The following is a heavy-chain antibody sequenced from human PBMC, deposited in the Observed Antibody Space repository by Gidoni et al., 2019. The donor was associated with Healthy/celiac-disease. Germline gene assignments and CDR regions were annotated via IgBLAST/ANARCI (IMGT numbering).Heavy chain of an antibody. V-gene: IGHV4-30-2*01. D-gene: IGHD2-21*02. CDR2: IYHSGST. J-gene: IGHJ3*02. CDR1: GGSISSGGYS. Sequence: QLQLQESGSGLVKPSQTLSLTCAVSGGSISSGGYSWSWIRQPPGKGLEWIGYIYHSGSTYYNPSLKSRVTISVDRSKNQFSLKLSSVTAADTAVYYCARSYSLAYCGGDCYSDAFDIWGQGTMVTVSS. CDR3: ARSYSLAYCGGDCYSDAFDI.